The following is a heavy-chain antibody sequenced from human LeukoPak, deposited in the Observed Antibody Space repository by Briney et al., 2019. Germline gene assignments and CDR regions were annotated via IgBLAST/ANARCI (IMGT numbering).Heavy chain of an antibody. CDR1: GFTFSSYA. Sequence: GGCLILSCAAPGFTFSSYAIHWGRQAPGKGLELVPVISYDGRYEYYADSVKGRFTISRDNSMNTLYLQMNSLRAEDTAMYYCAREQSLFIFLDNDAFDIWGQGTVLTVSS. J-gene: IGHJ3*02. V-gene: IGHV3-30*01. D-gene: IGHD2-21*01. CDR2: ISYDGRYE. CDR3: AREQSLFIFLDNDAFDI.